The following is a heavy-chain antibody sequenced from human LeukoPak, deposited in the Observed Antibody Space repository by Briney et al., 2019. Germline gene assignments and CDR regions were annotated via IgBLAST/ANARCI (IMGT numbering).Heavy chain of an antibody. CDR3: ARVYDFWSGYHPRAFDI. CDR2: INPNSGGT. V-gene: IGHV1-2*02. J-gene: IGHJ3*02. CDR1: GYTFTGYY. Sequence: GASVKVSCKASGYTFTGYYMHWVRQAPGQGLEWMGWINPNSGGTNYAQKFQGRVTMTRDTSISTAYMELSRLRSDDTAVYYCARVYDFWSGYHPRAFDIWGQGTMVTVSS. D-gene: IGHD3-3*01.